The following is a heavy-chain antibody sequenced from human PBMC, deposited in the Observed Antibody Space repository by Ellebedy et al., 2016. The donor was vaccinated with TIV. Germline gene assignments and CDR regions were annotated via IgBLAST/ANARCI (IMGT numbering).Heavy chain of an antibody. CDR3: ARSLGAWYFDL. CDR2: IYPIDSDT. D-gene: IGHD7-27*01. Sequence: KVSCKGSGYTFNTYWLGWVRQMPGKGLEWVGIIYPIDSDTKYSPSFQGVVTISADKSISTAYLQWNSLNVSDTAIYYCARSLGAWYFDLWGLGTLVTVSS. J-gene: IGHJ2*01. CDR1: GYTFNTYW. V-gene: IGHV5-51*01.